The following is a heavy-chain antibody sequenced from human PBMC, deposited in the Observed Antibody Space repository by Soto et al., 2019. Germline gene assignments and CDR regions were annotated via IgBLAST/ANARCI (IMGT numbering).Heavy chain of an antibody. CDR2: IYHSRST. Sequence: SETLSVTWFVSGGAISSRNWLWCFLRPPRPKLQWIGEIYHSRSTNYNQSPKNRVTISVDKSKNQLSLKLSSVTAADTAVYYGVVIFDTTTAPFDSRCQRSLVPVSS. CDR3: VVIFDTTTAPFDS. J-gene: IGHJ4*02. D-gene: IGHD1-1*01. V-gene: IGHV4-4*02. CDR1: GGAISSRNW.